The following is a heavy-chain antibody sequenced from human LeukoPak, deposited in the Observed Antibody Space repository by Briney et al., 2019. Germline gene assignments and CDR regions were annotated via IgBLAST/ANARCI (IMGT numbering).Heavy chain of an antibody. J-gene: IGHJ6*03. CDR1: GGTFSSYA. V-gene: IGHV1-69*05. CDR2: IIPIFGTA. Sequence: SVKVSCKASGGTFSSYAISWVRQAPGQGLEWMGGIIPIFGTANYAQKFQGRVTITTDESTSTAYMELSSLRSEDTAVYYCCAIAARHCYYYYMDVWGKGTTVTVSS. CDR3: CAIAARHCYYYYMDV. D-gene: IGHD6-6*01.